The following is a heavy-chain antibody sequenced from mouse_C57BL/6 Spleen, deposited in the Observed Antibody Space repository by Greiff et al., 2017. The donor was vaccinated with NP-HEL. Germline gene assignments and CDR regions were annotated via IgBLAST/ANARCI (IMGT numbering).Heavy chain of an antibody. CDR3: ARGDYYAMDY. CDR1: GYTFTSYW. Sequence: VQLQQSGAELVMPGASVKLSCKASGYTFTSYWMHWVKQRPGQGLEWIGEIDPSDSYTNYNQTFKGKSTLTVDKSSSTAYMQLSSLTSEDSAVYYCARGDYYAMDYWGQGTSVTVSS. CDR2: IDPSDSYT. J-gene: IGHJ4*01. V-gene: IGHV1-69*01.